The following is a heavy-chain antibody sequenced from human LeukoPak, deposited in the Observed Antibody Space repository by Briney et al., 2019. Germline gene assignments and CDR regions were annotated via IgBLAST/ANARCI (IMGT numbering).Heavy chain of an antibody. CDR2: ISGYNGHT. CDR1: GYTFTSYG. V-gene: IGHV1-18*01. J-gene: IGHJ4*02. CDR3: ARDRHRRHYYDSSLHPPLDY. Sequence: ASVKVSCKASGYTFTSYGISWVRQAPGQGLEWMGRISGYNGHTNYAQKLQGRVTMTTDTSTSTAYMDLRSLRSDDTAVYYCARDRHRRHYYDSSLHPPLDYWGQGTLVTVSS. D-gene: IGHD3-22*01.